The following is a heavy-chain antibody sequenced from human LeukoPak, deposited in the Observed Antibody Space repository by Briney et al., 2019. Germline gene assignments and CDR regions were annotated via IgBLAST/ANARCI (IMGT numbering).Heavy chain of an antibody. CDR2: IYSGGST. Sequence: GGSLRLSCAASGFTVSSNYMSWVRQAPGKGLEWVSVIYSGGSTYYADSAKGRFTISRDNSKNTLYLQMNSLRAEDTAVYYCARDRTYYYDSSGNPGEFDYWGQGTLVTVSS. V-gene: IGHV3-66*01. CDR1: GFTVSSNY. D-gene: IGHD3-22*01. CDR3: ARDRTYYYDSSGNPGEFDY. J-gene: IGHJ4*02.